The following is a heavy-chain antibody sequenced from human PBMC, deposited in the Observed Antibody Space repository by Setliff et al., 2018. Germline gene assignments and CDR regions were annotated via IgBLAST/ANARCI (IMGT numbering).Heavy chain of an antibody. CDR1: GYTFTSYA. J-gene: IGHJ6*02. Sequence: ASVKVSCKASGYTFTSYAMHWVRQAPGQRLEWMGWINAGNGNTKYSQKFQGRVTITRDTSASTAYMELSSLRSGDTAVYYCARDPASSGYGTYYYYYYGMDVWGQGTTVTVSS. V-gene: IGHV1-3*01. CDR3: ARDPASSGYGTYYYYYYGMDV. CDR2: INAGNGNT. D-gene: IGHD5-12*01.